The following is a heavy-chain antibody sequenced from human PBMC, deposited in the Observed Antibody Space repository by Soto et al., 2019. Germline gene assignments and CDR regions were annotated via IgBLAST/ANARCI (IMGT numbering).Heavy chain of an antibody. V-gene: IGHV3-30-3*01. J-gene: IGHJ6*02. CDR3: ARDTGWELQLGPYGMDV. Sequence: GGSLRLSCAASGLTFNNYDMTWVRQAPGKGLEWVSTISGDGSNKYYADSVKGRFTISRDNSKNTLYLQMNSLRAEDTAVYYCARDTGWELQLGPYGMDVWGQGTTVTVSS. CDR1: GLTFNNYD. D-gene: IGHD1-26*01. CDR2: ISGDGSNK.